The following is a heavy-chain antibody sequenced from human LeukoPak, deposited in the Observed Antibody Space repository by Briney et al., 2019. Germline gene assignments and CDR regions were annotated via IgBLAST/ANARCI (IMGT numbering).Heavy chain of an antibody. CDR1: GGSISSYY. D-gene: IGHD6-19*01. CDR2: IYYSGST. V-gene: IGHV4-59*01. J-gene: IGHJ4*02. Sequence: RTSETLSLTCTVSGGSISSYYWSWIRQPPGKGLEWIGYIYYSGSTNYNPSLKSRVTISVDTSKNQLSLKLSSVTAADTAVYYCARDLRSSGWYVFDHWGRGTLVTVSS. CDR3: ARDLRSSGWYVFDH.